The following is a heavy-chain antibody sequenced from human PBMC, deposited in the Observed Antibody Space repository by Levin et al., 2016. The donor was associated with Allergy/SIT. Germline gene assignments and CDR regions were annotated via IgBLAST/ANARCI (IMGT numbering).Heavy chain of an antibody. CDR1: GFTFSGSA. CDR3: TRLLTTLTGFDY. Sequence: GGSLRLSCAASGFTFSGSAMHWVRQASGKGLEWVGRIRSRTNDYATAYAESVKGRFTISRDDSKSTAYLQMNSLKTEDTAVYYCTRLLTTLTGFDYWGQGALVTVSS. D-gene: IGHD4-11*01. J-gene: IGHJ4*02. CDR2: IRSRTNDYAT. V-gene: IGHV3-73*01.